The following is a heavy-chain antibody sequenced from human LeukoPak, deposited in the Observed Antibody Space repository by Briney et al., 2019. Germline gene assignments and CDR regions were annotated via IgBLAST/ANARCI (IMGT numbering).Heavy chain of an antibody. D-gene: IGHD3-10*01. CDR3: ARAKYYYGSGSYYKPCYFDY. CDR1: GGSFSGYY. V-gene: IGHV4-34*01. Sequence: SETLSLTCAVYGGSFSGYYWSWIRQPPGKGLEWLGEINHSGSTNYNPSLKSRVTISVDTSKNQFSLKLSSVTAADTAVYYCARAKYYYGSGSYYKPCYFDYWGQGTLVTVSS. CDR2: INHSGST. J-gene: IGHJ4*02.